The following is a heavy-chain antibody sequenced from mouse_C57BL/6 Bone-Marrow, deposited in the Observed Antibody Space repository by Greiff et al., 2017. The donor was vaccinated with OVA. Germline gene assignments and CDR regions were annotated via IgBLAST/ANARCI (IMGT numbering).Heavy chain of an antibody. CDR1: GFTFSDYY. CDR3: ARHSIYYYGSSYGWYFDV. CDR2: ISNGGGST. V-gene: IGHV5-12*01. J-gene: IGHJ1*03. Sequence: EVKVVESGGGLVQPGGSLKLSCAASGFTFSDYYMYWVRQTPEKRLEWVAYISNGGGSTYYPDTVKGRFTISRDNAKNTLYLQMSRLKSEDTAMYYCARHSIYYYGSSYGWYFDVWGTGTTVTVSA. D-gene: IGHD1-1*01.